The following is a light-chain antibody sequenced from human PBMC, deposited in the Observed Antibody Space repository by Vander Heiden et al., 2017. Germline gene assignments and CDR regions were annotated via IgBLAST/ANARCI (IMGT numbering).Light chain of an antibody. CDR3: QSTDLSGASVL. Sequence: SSDLTQPPSVSVPPGQTARTTCSGAALAKQYVYLYQLKPGQGPLLVIYKDTERPSWITERFSGSSSGTTVTLTIGGVQAEDEADYYCQSTDLSGASVLFGGGTKLTVL. J-gene: IGLJ2*01. V-gene: IGLV3-25*03. CDR2: KDT. CDR1: ALAKQY.